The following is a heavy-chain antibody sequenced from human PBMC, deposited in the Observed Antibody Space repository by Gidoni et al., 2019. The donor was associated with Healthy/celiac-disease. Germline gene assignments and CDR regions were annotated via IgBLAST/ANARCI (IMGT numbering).Heavy chain of an antibody. Sequence: QVQLVQSGAEVKKPGSSVKVSCKASGGTFRSYAISWVRQAPGQGLEWMGGIIPIFGTANYAQKFQGRVTITADESTSTAYMELSSLRSEDTAVYYCARGEARPSYYYYYGMDVWGKGTTVTVSS. V-gene: IGHV1-69*01. CDR1: GGTFRSYA. D-gene: IGHD6-6*01. J-gene: IGHJ6*04. CDR2: IIPIFGTA. CDR3: ARGEARPSYYYYYGMDV.